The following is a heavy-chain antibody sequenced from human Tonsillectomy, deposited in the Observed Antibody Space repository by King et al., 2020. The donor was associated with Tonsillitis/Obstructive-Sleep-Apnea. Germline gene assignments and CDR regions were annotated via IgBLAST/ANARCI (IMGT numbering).Heavy chain of an antibody. V-gene: IGHV3-23*04. J-gene: IGHJ4*02. Sequence: VQLVESGGGLVQPGGSLRLSCAASGFIFSSYAMNWVRQAPGKGLEWVSGISCSGGRTYYADSVKGRFTISRDNSKNTLYLQMNSLRAEDTAVYYCASGYCSCTSCLYPSSFDYWGQGTLVTVSS. D-gene: IGHD2-2*03. CDR2: ISCSGGRT. CDR3: ASGYCSCTSCLYPSSFDY. CDR1: GFIFSSYA.